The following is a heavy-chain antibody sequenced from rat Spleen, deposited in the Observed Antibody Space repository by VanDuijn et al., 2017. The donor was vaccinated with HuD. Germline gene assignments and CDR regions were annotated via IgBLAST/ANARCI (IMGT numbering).Heavy chain of an antibody. J-gene: IGHJ2*01. CDR1: GFSLTSYH. V-gene: IGHV2-45*01. D-gene: IGHD5-1*01. CDR2: MWRSGST. Sequence: QVQLKESGPGLVQPSQTLSLTCTVSGFSLTSYHVHWVRQPPGKGLEWMGVMWRSGSTEYNSAFKSRLSIRRDTSKNHIFLKMNSLQSEDTTTYYCARAPGNGYVLDAWGQGVMVTVSS. CDR3: ARAPGNGYVLDA.